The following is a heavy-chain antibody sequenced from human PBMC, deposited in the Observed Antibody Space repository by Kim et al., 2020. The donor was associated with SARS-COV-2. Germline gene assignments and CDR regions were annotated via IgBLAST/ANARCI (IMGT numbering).Heavy chain of an antibody. V-gene: IGHV4-34*01. J-gene: IGHJ4*02. D-gene: IGHD3-10*01. CDR3: ARGRGVIITYYFDY. Sequence: KPSRKRRVTISVETSKNQCALRLSSVTSADTAVYYCARGRGVIITYYFDYWGQGTLVTVSS.